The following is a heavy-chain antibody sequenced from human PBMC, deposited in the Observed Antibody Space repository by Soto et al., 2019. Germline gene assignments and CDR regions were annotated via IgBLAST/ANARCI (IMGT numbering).Heavy chain of an antibody. CDR1: GYTFTSYA. J-gene: IGHJ6*04. V-gene: IGHV1-3*01. Sequence: ASVKVSCKASGYTFTSYAMHWVRQAPGQRLEWMGWINAGNGNTKYSQKFQGRVTITRDTSASTAYMELSSLRSEDTVVYYCGSPTSPVWWARTPSLPGMDVWGKGTTVTVSP. CDR3: GSPTSPVWWARTPSLPGMDV. CDR2: INAGNGNT. D-gene: IGHD1-26*01.